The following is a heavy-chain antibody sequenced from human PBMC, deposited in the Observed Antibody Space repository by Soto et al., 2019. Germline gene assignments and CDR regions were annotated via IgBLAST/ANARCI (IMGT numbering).Heavy chain of an antibody. CDR2: IIPNSGGT. D-gene: IGHD6-13*01. J-gene: IGHJ4*02. CDR1: GYTFTGYY. V-gene: IGHV1-2*04. Sequence: ASVKVSCKASGYTFTGYYMHWVRQAPGQGLEWMGWIIPNSGGTNYAQKFQGWVTITADESISTAYMELSSLRSDDTAVYYCARAMVSSSSWNFAYWGQGTLVTVSS. CDR3: ARAMVSSSSWNFAY.